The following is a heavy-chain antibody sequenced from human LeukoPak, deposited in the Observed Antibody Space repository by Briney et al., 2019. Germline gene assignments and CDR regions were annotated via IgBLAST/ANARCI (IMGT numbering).Heavy chain of an antibody. Sequence: LXXTXSGGSISSXYWSXIRXXPGXXXXXIGXIXYSGSTNYDPSPKSRVTISVDTSKNQFSLKLSSVTAADTAVYYCARAYCSSTSCYPNWFDPWGQGTLVTVSS. CDR3: ARAYCSSTSCYPNWFDP. D-gene: IGHD2-2*01. J-gene: IGHJ5*02. V-gene: IGHV4-59*01. CDR1: GGSISSXY. CDR2: IXYSGST.